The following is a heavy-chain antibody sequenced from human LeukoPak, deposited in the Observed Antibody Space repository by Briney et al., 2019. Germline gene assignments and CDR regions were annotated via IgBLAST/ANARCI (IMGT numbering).Heavy chain of an antibody. CDR2: IFHTGST. V-gene: IGHV4-31*03. CDR3: ARSPGIWNEYGRLEY. CDR1: IDSISSRGPC. J-gene: IGHJ4*02. D-gene: IGHD1-1*01. Sequence: SETLSLTCTVSIDSISSRGPCCNWLRQRPGKGLEWIGYIFHTGSTYYNPSLKSRVTISVDTSKNQFSLSLSSETAAVTYVYYCARSPGIWNEYGRLEYWGQGALVTVSS.